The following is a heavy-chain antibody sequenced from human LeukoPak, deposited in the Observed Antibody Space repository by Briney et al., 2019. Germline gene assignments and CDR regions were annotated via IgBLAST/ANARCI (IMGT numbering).Heavy chain of an antibody. J-gene: IGHJ4*02. CDR1: GYTFTGYY. CDR3: ATDDSSGWHFGY. V-gene: IGHV1-2*02. Sequence: GASVKVSCKASGYTFTGYYMHWVRQAPGQGLEWMGWINPNSGGTNYAQKFQGRVTMTRDTSISTAYMELSRLRSEDTAVYYCATDDSSGWHFGYWGQGTLVTVSS. D-gene: IGHD6-19*01. CDR2: INPNSGGT.